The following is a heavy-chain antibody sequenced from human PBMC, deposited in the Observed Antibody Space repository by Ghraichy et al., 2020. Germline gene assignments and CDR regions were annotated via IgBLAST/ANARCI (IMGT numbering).Heavy chain of an antibody. CDR1: GFTFSSYA. J-gene: IGHJ4*02. CDR2: ISGSGGST. D-gene: IGHD5-18*01. CDR3: AKDRSSRELWFGVGVYYFDY. V-gene: IGHV3-23*01. Sequence: GESLRLSCAASGFTFSSYAMSWVRQAPGKGLEWVSAISGSGGSTYYADSVKGRFTISRDNSKNTLYLQMNSLRAEDTAVYYCAKDRSSRELWFGVGVYYFDYWGQGTLVTVSS.